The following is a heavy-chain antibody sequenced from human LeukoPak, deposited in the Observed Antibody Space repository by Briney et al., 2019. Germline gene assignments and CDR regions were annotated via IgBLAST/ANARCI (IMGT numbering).Heavy chain of an antibody. J-gene: IGHJ4*02. D-gene: IGHD3-22*01. CDR3: ARTYYDSSGYYLPFDY. CDR2: INWNGGST. V-gene: IGHV3-20*04. CDR1: GFTFDDYG. Sequence: PGGSLRLSCAASGFTFDDYGMSWVRQAPGKGLEWVSGINWNGGSTGYADSVKGRFTISRDNAKNSLYLQMNSLRAEDTALYYCARTYYDSSGYYLPFDYWGQGTLVTVSS.